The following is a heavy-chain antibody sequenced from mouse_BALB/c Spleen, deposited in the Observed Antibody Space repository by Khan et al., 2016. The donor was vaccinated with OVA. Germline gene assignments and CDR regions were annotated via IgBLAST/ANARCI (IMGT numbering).Heavy chain of an antibody. V-gene: IGHV1S132*01. Sequence: QVQLQQSGAELVKPGASVKLSCKTSGYTFTSYWIQWVKQRPGQGLGWIGQIFPGTGTTYYNENFKGKATLTVDTSSSTAYMQLSSLTSEDSAVYFCARGYVGNYEFVYWGQGTLVTVSA. CDR1: GYTFTSYW. CDR2: IFPGTGTT. J-gene: IGHJ3*01. CDR3: ARGYVGNYEFVY. D-gene: IGHD1-1*02.